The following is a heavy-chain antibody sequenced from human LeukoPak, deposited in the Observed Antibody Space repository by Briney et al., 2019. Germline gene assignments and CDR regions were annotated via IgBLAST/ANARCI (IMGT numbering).Heavy chain of an antibody. CDR1: GFTLGSYS. Sequence: PGGSLRLSCAASGFTLGSYSMNWVRQAPGKGLEWVSSISSSSSYIYYADSVEGRFTISRDNAKNSLYLQMNSLRAEDTAVYYCARFSGSYYYWGQGTLVTVSS. CDR2: ISSSSSYI. CDR3: ARFSGSYYY. D-gene: IGHD1-26*01. J-gene: IGHJ4*02. V-gene: IGHV3-21*01.